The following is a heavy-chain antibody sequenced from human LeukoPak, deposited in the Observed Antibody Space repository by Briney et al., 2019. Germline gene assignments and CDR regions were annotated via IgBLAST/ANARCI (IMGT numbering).Heavy chain of an antibody. Sequence: SETLSLTCGVSGGSISSYYWSWIRQPAGNGLEWIGRIYTSGSTNYNPSLKSRVTMSVDTSKNQFSLKLSSVTAADTAVYYCARAGRRSLSGSYYFDYWGQGTLVTVSS. D-gene: IGHD3-10*01. CDR1: GGSISSYY. J-gene: IGHJ4*02. V-gene: IGHV4-4*07. CDR2: IYTSGST. CDR3: ARAGRRSLSGSYYFDY.